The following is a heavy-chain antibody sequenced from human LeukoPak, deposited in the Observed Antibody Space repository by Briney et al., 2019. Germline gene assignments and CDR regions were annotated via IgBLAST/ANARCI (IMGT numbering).Heavy chain of an antibody. CDR2: INPSGGRT. J-gene: IGHJ4*02. Sequence: ASGKVSCKASGYSLTDYYTHWVRQAPGQGLEWVGVINPSGGRTTYAQKFQGRLTMTRDTSTSPVDMELSSLRSAATATHFCARAGGYYLGYFDLWGQGTLVTVSS. D-gene: IGHD3-22*01. V-gene: IGHV1-46*01. CDR1: GYSLTDYY. CDR3: ARAGGYYLGYFDL.